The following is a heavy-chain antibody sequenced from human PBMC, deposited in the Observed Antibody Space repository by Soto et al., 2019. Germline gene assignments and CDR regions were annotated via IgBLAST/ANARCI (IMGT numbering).Heavy chain of an antibody. V-gene: IGHV4-59*01. D-gene: IGHD4-17*01. CDR3: ARGRVTVTWRIIDK. CDR2: IYYSGST. Sequence: SETLSLTCTVSGGSISSYYWSWIRQPPGKGLEWIGYIYYSGSTNYNPSLKSRVTISVDTSKNQFSLKLSSVTAADTAVYYCARGRVTVTWRIIDKWGQGTLITLSS. J-gene: IGHJ4*02. CDR1: GGSISSYY.